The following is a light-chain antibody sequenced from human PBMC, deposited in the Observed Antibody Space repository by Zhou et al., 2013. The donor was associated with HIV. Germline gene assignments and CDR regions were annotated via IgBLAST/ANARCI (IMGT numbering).Light chain of an antibody. CDR2: QAS. CDR3: QNYNSAPLT. J-gene: IGKJ3*01. V-gene: IGKV1-5*03. Sequence: DIRMTQSPSTISASVGDRVTINCRASQNIDTYLAWYQHKPGTSPRLLIHQASLLESGVSSRFSGRGSGTEFSLTISRLQPDDFATYYCQNYNSAPLTFGPGTTVDIK. CDR1: QNIDTY.